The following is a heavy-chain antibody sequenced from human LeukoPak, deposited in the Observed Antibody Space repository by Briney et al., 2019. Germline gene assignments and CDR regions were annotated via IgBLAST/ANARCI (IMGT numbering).Heavy chain of an antibody. Sequence: PSETLSLTCTVSGGSISSGSYCWSWIRQPPGKGLEWIGYYYSSARPNYNPSLGSRVSISVDTSKNQFSLKLSSVTAADTAVYYCARDFGSGSAFDSWGQGTLVAVSS. D-gene: IGHD3-10*01. V-gene: IGHV4-61*01. CDR3: ARDFGSGSAFDS. CDR1: GGSISSGSYC. J-gene: IGHJ4*02. CDR2: YYSSARP.